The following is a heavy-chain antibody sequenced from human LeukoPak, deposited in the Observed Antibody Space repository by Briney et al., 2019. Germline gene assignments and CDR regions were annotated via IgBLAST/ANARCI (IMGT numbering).Heavy chain of an antibody. CDR3: ARYVYCSSTSCYVENAFDI. J-gene: IGHJ3*02. CDR1: GYTFTGYY. Sequence: ASVKVSCKASGYTFTGYYMHWVRQAPGQGLEWMGWISPNSGGTNYAQKFQGRVTMTRDTSISTAYMELSRLRSDDTAVYYCARYVYCSSTSCYVENAFDIWGQGTMVTVSS. V-gene: IGHV1-2*02. CDR2: ISPNSGGT. D-gene: IGHD2-2*01.